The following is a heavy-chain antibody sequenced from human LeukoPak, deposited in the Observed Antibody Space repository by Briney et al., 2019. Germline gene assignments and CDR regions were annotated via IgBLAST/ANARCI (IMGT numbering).Heavy chain of an antibody. V-gene: IGHV1-2*02. Sequence: ASVKVSCKASGYTFTGYYMHWVRQAPGQGLEWMGWINPNSGGTNYAQKFQGRVTMTRDTSISTAYMELSRLRSDGTAVYYCARSKYDFWSGFLPKAPFDYWGQGTLVTVSS. D-gene: IGHD3-3*01. J-gene: IGHJ4*02. CDR3: ARSKYDFWSGFLPKAPFDY. CDR1: GYTFTGYY. CDR2: INPNSGGT.